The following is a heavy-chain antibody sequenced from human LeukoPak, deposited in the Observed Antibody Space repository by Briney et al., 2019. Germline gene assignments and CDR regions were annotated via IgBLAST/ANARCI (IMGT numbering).Heavy chain of an antibody. V-gene: IGHV4-39*01. J-gene: IGHJ4*02. CDR3: ARLRWYSGSYYFDY. D-gene: IGHD1-26*01. CDR1: GGSISSRSYY. CDR2: IYYSGST. Sequence: SETLSLTCTVSGGSISSRSYYWGWIRQPPGKGLEWIGTIYYSGSTYYNPSLKSRVTISVDTSKNQFSLKLSSVTASDTAVYYCARLRWYSGSYYFDYWGQGTLVTLSS.